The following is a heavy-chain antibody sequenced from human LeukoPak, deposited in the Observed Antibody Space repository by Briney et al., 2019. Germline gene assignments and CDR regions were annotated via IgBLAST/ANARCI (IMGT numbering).Heavy chain of an antibody. CDR2: IKSKTDGGTT. V-gene: IGHV3-15*01. Sequence: GGSLRLSCAASGFTFSNAWMSWVRQAPGKGLEWVGRIKSKTDGGTTDYAAPVKGRFTISRDDSKNTLYLQMNSLKTEDTAVYYCTTDLYYDILTGRVDHWGQGTLVTVSS. J-gene: IGHJ4*02. CDR1: GFTFSNAW. CDR3: TTDLYYDILTGRVDH. D-gene: IGHD3-9*01.